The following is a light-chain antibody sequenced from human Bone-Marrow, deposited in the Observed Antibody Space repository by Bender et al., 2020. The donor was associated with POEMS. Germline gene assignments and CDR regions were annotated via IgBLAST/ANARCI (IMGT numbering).Light chain of an antibody. CDR1: DIGKKS. J-gene: IGLJ2*01. V-gene: IGLV3-21*02. CDR3: QVWHSLSDHPDMI. CDR2: DDS. Sequence: SYVLTQPPSVSVAPGQTATITCGGNDIGKKSVHWYQQKSGQAPVLVVFDDSDRPSGTPERFSGSNSGSTATLTISRVEAGDEADYYCQVWHSLSDHPDMIFGGGTRLTVL.